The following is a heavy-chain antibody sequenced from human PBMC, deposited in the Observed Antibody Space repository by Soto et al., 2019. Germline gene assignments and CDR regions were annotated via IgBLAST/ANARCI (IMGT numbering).Heavy chain of an antibody. CDR1: GGSISSGGYS. CDR2: IYHSGST. V-gene: IGHV4-30-2*06. Sequence: SETLSLTCAVSGGSISSGGYSWSWIRQSPGKGLEWIGYIYHSGSTYYNPSLKSRVTISVDRSKNQFSLKLSSVTAADTAVYYCARRSQTYYYGMDVWGQGTTVTVSS. CDR3: ARRSQTYYYGMDV. J-gene: IGHJ6*02.